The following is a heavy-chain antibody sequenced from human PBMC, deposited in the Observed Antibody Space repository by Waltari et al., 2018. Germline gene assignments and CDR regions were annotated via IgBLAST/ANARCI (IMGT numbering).Heavy chain of an antibody. V-gene: IGHV4-4*02. J-gene: IGHJ5*02. D-gene: IGHD2-15*01. CDR3: ARERGRGLYLDT. CDR1: GDSMSGNNW. CDR2: SHRSGRT. Sequence: QLQLQESGPGLVRPSGTLSLTCTVSGDSMSGNNWWSWVRQPPEKGLEWIGQSHRSGRTNYNPALESRATISLDTSSNRFSLKLTATTAADTAVYYCARERGRGLYLDTWGQGTLVTVSP.